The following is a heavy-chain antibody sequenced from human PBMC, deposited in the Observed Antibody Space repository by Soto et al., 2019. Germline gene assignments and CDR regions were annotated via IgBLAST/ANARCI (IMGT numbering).Heavy chain of an antibody. D-gene: IGHD3-16*02. CDR1: GGSFSGYY. CDR3: ARTKITFGGVIVPFDY. Sequence: QVQLQQWGAGLLKPSETLSLTCAVYGGSFSGYYWSWIRQPPGKGLEWIGEINHSGSTNYNPSLKSRVTISVDTSKNQFSLKLSSVTAADTAVYYCARTKITFGGVIVPFDYWGQGTLVTVSS. V-gene: IGHV4-34*01. CDR2: INHSGST. J-gene: IGHJ4*02.